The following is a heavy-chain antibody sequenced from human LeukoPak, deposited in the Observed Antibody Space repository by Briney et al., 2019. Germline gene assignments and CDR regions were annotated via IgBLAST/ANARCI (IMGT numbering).Heavy chain of an antibody. D-gene: IGHD3-3*01. J-gene: IGHJ3*02. V-gene: IGHV4-59*08. Sequence: SETLSLTCTVSGGSISSYYWSWIRQPPGKGLEWIGYIFYNGNTNYNPSLKSRVIISLDTSKNQFSLKLSSVTASDTAAYYCARHMDYDFWSGYSSPHAFDIWGQGTMVTVSS. CDR1: GGSISSYY. CDR3: ARHMDYDFWSGYSSPHAFDI. CDR2: IFYNGNT.